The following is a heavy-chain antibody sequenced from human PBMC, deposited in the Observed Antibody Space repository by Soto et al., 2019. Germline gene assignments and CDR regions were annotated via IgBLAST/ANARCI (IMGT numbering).Heavy chain of an antibody. V-gene: IGHV3-23*01. D-gene: IGHD4-4*01. J-gene: IGHJ4*02. CDR1: GLTFNAYA. CDR3: ARVASDYINSVDH. CDR2: IGGSGGNR. Sequence: EVQLLESGVGLVQPGGSLRLSYAASGLTFNAYAMTWVRQAPGKGLEWVSAIGGSGGNRYYAASVKGRFTISRDNSKDTLDLQMNRLRVEDTAVYYCARVASDYINSVDHWGQGILVTVSS.